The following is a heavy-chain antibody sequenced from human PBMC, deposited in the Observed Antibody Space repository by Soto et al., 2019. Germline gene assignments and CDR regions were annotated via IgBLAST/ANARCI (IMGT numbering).Heavy chain of an antibody. CDR1: GFTFDDYA. J-gene: IGHJ3*02. CDR2: ISWNSGSI. V-gene: IGHV3-9*01. Sequence: GGSLRLSCAASGFTFDDYAMHWVRQAPGKGLEWVSGISWNSGSIGYADSVKGRFTISRDNAKNSLYLQMNSLRAEDTALYYCAKDGGSSGWWWAFDIWGQGTMVTVSS. D-gene: IGHD6-19*01. CDR3: AKDGGSSGWWWAFDI.